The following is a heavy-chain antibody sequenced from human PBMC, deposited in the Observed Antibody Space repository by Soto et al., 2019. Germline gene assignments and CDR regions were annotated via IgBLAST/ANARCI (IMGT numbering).Heavy chain of an antibody. V-gene: IGHV3-30*18. CDR1: GFTFSSYG. D-gene: IGHD6-25*01. CDR3: AKDLAAGHPHYYYGMDV. Sequence: PGGSLRLSCAASGFTFSSYGMHWVRQAPGKGLEWVAVISYDGSNKYYADSVKGRFTISRDNSKNTLYLQMNSLRAEDTAVYYCAKDLAAGHPHYYYGMDVWGQGTTVTVSS. CDR2: ISYDGSNK. J-gene: IGHJ6*02.